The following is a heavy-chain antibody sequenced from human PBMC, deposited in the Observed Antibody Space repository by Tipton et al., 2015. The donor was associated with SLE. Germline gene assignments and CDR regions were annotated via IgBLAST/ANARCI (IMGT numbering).Heavy chain of an antibody. J-gene: IGHJ4*02. CDR1: GGSIRDTNYF. CDR3: ARQGVRQWLVY. CDR2: IFHTGSA. D-gene: IGHD6-19*01. Sequence: TLSLTCTVSGGSIRDTNYFWSWVRQLPRKGLEWIGYIFHTGSAYYNPSLKSRLTLLIDTSKNQFSLSLNSVTAADTAVYYCARQGVRQWLVYWGQGTLVTVSS. V-gene: IGHV4-31*03.